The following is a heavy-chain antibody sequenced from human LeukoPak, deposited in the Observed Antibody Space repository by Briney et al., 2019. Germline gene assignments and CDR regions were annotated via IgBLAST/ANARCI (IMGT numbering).Heavy chain of an antibody. CDR1: GFTFSSYA. V-gene: IGHV3-30-3*01. D-gene: IGHD4-17*01. CDR3: AKDHKAEATVTTSSLFDY. Sequence: GGSLRLSCAASGFTFSSYAMHWVRQAPGKGLEWVAVISYDGSNKYYADSVKGRFTISRDNSKNTLSLQMNSLGAEDTAVYYCAKDHKAEATVTTSSLFDYWGQGTLVTVSS. J-gene: IGHJ4*02. CDR2: ISYDGSNK.